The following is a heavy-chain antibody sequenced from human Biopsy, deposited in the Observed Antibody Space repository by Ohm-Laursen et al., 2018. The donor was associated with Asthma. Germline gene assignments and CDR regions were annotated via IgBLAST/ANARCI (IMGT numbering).Heavy chain of an antibody. J-gene: IGHJ4*02. CDR1: GASITSSAYY. V-gene: IGHV4-39*01. Sequence: PSETLSLTCSVSGASITSSAYYWGWIRQPPGKGLEWIGSMYYGETTYYSPSLKSRVTISVDTSKNQLSLKMSSVTAADTAVYFCVRHQYSSSWSTFDYWGQGALVTVSS. D-gene: IGHD3-22*01. CDR3: VRHQYSSSWSTFDY. CDR2: MYYGETT.